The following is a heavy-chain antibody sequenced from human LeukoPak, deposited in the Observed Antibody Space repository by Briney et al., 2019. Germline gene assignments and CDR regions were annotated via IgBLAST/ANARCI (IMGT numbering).Heavy chain of an antibody. J-gene: IGHJ6*03. D-gene: IGHD3-10*01. Sequence: ASVKVSCKASGYTFTSYDINWVREATGQGLEWMGWMNPNSGNTGYAQKVQGRVTITRNTSISTAYMELSSLRSEDTAVYYCARGTRGLPIYYSYYMDVWGKGTTVTASS. CDR3: ARGTRGLPIYYSYYMDV. CDR2: MNPNSGNT. V-gene: IGHV1-8*03. CDR1: GYTFTSYD.